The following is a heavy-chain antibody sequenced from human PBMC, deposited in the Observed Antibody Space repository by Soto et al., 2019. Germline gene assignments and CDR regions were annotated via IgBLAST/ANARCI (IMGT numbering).Heavy chain of an antibody. D-gene: IGHD1-1*01. CDR3: ARVRRNDASDYYGMAV. CDR2: ISSGSTTI. CDR1: GFSFSTST. V-gene: IGHV3-48*02. Sequence: PGGVPRLSCAASGFSFSTSTMNWVRQAPGKGLEWVSYISSGSTTIYYADSVKDRFTISRDNGKNSLYLQMNSLRDEDTAVYYCARVRRNDASDYYGMAVWGQGTAVTVSS. J-gene: IGHJ6*02.